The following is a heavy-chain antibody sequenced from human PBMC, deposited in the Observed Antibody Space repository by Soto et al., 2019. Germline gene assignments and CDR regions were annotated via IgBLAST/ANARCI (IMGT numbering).Heavy chain of an antibody. Sequence: PSETLSLTCTVSGGSISNYYWSWIRQPPGRGLEWIGYIHYSGSTNYNPSLKSRVTISVDTSKNQFSLKLSSVTAADTAVYYCARDGVAAAGKTYNWFDPWGQGTLVTVSS. CDR1: GGSISNYY. V-gene: IGHV4-59*01. CDR3: ARDGVAAAGKTYNWFDP. D-gene: IGHD6-13*01. CDR2: IHYSGST. J-gene: IGHJ5*02.